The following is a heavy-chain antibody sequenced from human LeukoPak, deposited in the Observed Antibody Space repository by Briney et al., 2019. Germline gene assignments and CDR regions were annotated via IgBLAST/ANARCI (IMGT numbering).Heavy chain of an antibody. CDR2: INHSGST. D-gene: IGHD3-10*01. CDR3: ARGGPHYYGSGSYSS. CDR1: GFIVSGDF. Sequence: PGGSLRLSCAASGFIVSGDFMSWVRQAPGKGLEWIGEINHSGSTNYNPSLKSRVTISVDTSKNQFSLKLSSVTAADTAVYYCARGGPHYYGSGSYSSWGQGTLVTVSS. J-gene: IGHJ4*02. V-gene: IGHV4-34*01.